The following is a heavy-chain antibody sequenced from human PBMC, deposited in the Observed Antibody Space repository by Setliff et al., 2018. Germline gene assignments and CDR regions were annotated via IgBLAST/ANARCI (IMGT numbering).Heavy chain of an antibody. J-gene: IGHJ4*02. D-gene: IGHD1-1*01. CDR3: AKGGTYRHFDF. CDR2: VYHSGTA. Sequence: SETLSLTCTVSGGPFSGASIWSWIRQPPGKGLEFIGYVYHSGTAEYDPSLESRAIMSVDASKNEISLKLKSVTAADTAVYYCAKGGTYRHFDFWGQGALVTVSS. CDR1: GGPFSGAS. V-gene: IGHV4-59*01.